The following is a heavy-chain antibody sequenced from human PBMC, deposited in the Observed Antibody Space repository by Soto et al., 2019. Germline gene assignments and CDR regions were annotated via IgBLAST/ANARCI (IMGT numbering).Heavy chain of an antibody. CDR1: GFTFSSYA. CDR2: ISYDGSNK. D-gene: IGHD1-26*01. J-gene: IGHJ4*02. CDR3: ARDRGGAHDY. Sequence: QVQLVESGGGVVQPGRSLRLSCAASGFTFSSYAMHWVRQAPGKGLEWVAVISYDGSNKYYADSVKGRFTISRDNSKNTLYLQMNSLRAEDTAVYYCARDRGGAHDYWGQGTLVTVSS. V-gene: IGHV3-30-3*01.